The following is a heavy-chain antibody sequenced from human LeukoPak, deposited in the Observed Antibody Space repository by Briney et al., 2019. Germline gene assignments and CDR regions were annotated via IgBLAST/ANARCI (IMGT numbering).Heavy chain of an antibody. V-gene: IGHV1-2*02. CDR3: ARGESSTSFDY. CDR1: GYTFTSSD. J-gene: IGHJ4*02. Sequence: ASVKVSCKASGYTFTSSDINWVRQAPGQGLEWMGWINPNSGGTNYAQKFQGRVTMTRDTSISTAYMELSRLRSDDTAVYYCARGESSTSFDYWGQGTLVTVSS. CDR2: INPNSGGT. D-gene: IGHD2-2*01.